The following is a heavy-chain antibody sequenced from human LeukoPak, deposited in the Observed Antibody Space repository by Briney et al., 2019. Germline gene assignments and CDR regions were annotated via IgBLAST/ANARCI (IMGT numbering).Heavy chain of an antibody. J-gene: IGHJ4*02. CDR1: GFTFSSYG. D-gene: IGHD6-13*01. CDR2: IRYDGSNK. CDR3: AKWGGIAAAGRDY. V-gene: IGHV3-30*02. Sequence: PGGSLRLSCAASGFTFSSYGMHWVRQAPGKGLEWVAFIRYDGSNKYYADSVKGRFTISRDNSKNTLYLQMNSLRAEDTAVYYCAKWGGIAAAGRDYWGQGTLVTVSS.